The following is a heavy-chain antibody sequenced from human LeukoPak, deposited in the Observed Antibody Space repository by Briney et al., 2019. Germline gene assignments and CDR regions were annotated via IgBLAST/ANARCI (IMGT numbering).Heavy chain of an antibody. CDR1: GGSISGYY. CDR3: ARQGYDFWSGYYTEGGYYYYMDV. J-gene: IGHJ6*03. Sequence: NPSETLSLTCTVSGGSISGYYWSWIRQPPGKGLEWIGYIYTSGSTNYNPSLKSRVTISVDTSKNQFSLKLSSVTAADTAVYYCARQGYDFWSGYYTEGGYYYYMDVWGKGTTVTVSS. CDR2: IYTSGST. D-gene: IGHD3-3*01. V-gene: IGHV4-59*08.